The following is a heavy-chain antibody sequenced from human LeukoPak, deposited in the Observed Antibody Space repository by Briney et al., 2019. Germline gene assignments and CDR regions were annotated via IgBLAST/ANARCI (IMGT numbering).Heavy chain of an antibody. CDR2: IYSGGST. CDR1: GFTVSSNN. Sequence: GGSLRLSCAVSGFTVSSNNMNWVSQAPGKGLEWVSIIYSGGSTNYADSVKGRFTISRDDSKNTLYLQMNSLRPEDTAVYFCARDQRVYYDSSGYPHYWGQGTLVTVSS. J-gene: IGHJ4*02. V-gene: IGHV3-66*01. CDR3: ARDQRVYYDSSGYPHY. D-gene: IGHD3-22*01.